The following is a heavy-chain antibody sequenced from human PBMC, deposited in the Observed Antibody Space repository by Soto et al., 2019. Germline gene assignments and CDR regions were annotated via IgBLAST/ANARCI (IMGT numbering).Heavy chain of an antibody. J-gene: IGHJ5*02. D-gene: IGHD2-15*01. CDR1: GASITTYY. CDR2: ISYSGST. V-gene: IGHV4-59*01. CDR3: ARDLKEYCSDGKCNWFDP. Sequence: SETLSLTCTVSGASITTYYWSWIRQPPGKGLEWIGYISYSGSTDCNPSLKSRVTISFDASKNQISLQVRSATAADAAVYYCARDLKEYCSDGKCNWFDPWGQGTLVTVSS.